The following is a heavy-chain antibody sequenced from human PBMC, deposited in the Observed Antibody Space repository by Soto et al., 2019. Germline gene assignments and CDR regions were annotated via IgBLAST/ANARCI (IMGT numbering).Heavy chain of an antibody. V-gene: IGHV5-51*01. J-gene: IGHJ4*02. CDR1: GYSFSNFW. CDR3: ARSPLVVAAKYYFDH. CDR2: IYPGDSDT. Sequence: GESLKISCESSGYSFSNFWIGWVRQMPGKGLEWMGIIYPGDSDTRYSPSFQGQVIISADKSISTVYLQWSSLRASDTAIYYCARSPLVVAAKYYFDHWGQGTLVTVSS. D-gene: IGHD2-15*01.